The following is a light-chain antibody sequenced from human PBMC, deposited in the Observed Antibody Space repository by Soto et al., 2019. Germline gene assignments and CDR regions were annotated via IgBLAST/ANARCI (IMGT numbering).Light chain of an antibody. V-gene: IGKV4-1*01. J-gene: IGKJ4*01. CDR1: QSVLYSSNNKNY. Sequence: DIVMTQSPDSLAVSLGERATINCKSSQSVLYSSNNKNYLAWYQQKPGQPPKLLIYWASTRESGVPDRFSGSGFGTDFTLTISSLQAEDVAVYYCQQYYSTPRTFGGGTKVDIK. CDR2: WAS. CDR3: QQYYSTPRT.